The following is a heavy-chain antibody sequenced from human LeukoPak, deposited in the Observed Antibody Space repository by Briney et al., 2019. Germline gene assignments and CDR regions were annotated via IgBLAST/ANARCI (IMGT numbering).Heavy chain of an antibody. Sequence: ASVKVSCKVSGYTLTELSMHWVRQAPGKGLEWMGGFDPEDGETIYAQKFQGRVTMTKDTSTDTAYMELSSLRSEDTAVYYCATGEIYGGYGGDYFDYWGQGTLVTVSS. CDR1: GYTLTELS. CDR2: FDPEDGET. D-gene: IGHD5-12*01. J-gene: IGHJ4*02. CDR3: ATGEIYGGYGGDYFDY. V-gene: IGHV1-24*01.